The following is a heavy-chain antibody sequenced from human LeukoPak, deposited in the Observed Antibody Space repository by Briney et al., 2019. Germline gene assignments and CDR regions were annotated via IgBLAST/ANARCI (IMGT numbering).Heavy chain of an antibody. D-gene: IGHD4-23*01. CDR2: ISWDGGTT. J-gene: IGHJ4*02. Sequence: GGSLRLSCAASGLDFDDYMMHWVRQVPGKGLEWVSLISWDGGTTNYADSVKGRFTISRDNSKNSLYFLMNDLTAEDTAFYYCARGGYGGVFDYWGQGTLVTVSS. CDR3: ARGGYGGVFDY. CDR1: GLDFDDYM. V-gene: IGHV3-43D*04.